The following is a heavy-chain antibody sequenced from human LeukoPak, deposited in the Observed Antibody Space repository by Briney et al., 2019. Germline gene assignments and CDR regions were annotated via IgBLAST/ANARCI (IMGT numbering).Heavy chain of an antibody. CDR2: IKQDGSEK. V-gene: IGHV3-7*01. CDR1: GFTFSSYW. D-gene: IGHD6-13*01. Sequence: GGSLRLSCAASGFTFSSYWMSWVRQAPGKGLEWVANIKQDGSEKYYVDSVKGRFTISRDNAKNSLYLQMNSLRAEDTAVYYCVRASRSAAADFDYWGQGTLVTVSS. J-gene: IGHJ4*02. CDR3: VRASRSAAADFDY.